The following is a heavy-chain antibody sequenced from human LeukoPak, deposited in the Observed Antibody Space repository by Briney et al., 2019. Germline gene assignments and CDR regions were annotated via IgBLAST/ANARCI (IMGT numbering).Heavy chain of an antibody. CDR3: AGHHPRNTVDF. J-gene: IGHJ4*02. D-gene: IGHD2/OR15-2a*01. Sequence: SETLSLTCTVSGGSNSSYYWSWIRQPPGKGLEWIAYISDIGSINYNPSLKSRVTISLDTSKNQFSLKLSSVTAADTAVYYCAGHHPRNTVDFWGQGTLVTVSS. CDR2: ISDIGSI. CDR1: GGSNSSYY. V-gene: IGHV4-59*08.